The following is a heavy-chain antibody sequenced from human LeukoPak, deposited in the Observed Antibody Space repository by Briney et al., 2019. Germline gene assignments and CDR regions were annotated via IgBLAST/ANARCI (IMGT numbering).Heavy chain of an antibody. Sequence: SETLSLTCAVSGDSISSGDYSWSWIRQPSGKGLESIGYIFHSGSSYYNPSLKSRVTISVDKSKNQFSLRLTSVTAADTAVYYCARELWFVNAPGSWFDPWGQGTLVTVSS. CDR2: IFHSGSS. V-gene: IGHV4-30-2*01. CDR3: ARELWFVNAPGSWFDP. J-gene: IGHJ5*02. CDR1: GDSISSGDYS. D-gene: IGHD3-10*01.